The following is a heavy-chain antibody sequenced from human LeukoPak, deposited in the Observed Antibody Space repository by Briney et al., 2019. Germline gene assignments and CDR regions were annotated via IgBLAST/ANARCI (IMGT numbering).Heavy chain of an antibody. J-gene: IGHJ5*02. Sequence: GGSLRLSCAASGFTFSSYGMSWVRQAPGKGLEWVSAISGSGGSTYYADSVKGRFTISRDNSKNALYLQMNSLRSEDMAVYYCARAPTGHYKWFDPWGQGTLVTVSS. CDR1: GFTFSSYG. CDR2: ISGSGGST. V-gene: IGHV3-23*01. CDR3: ARAPTGHYKWFDP.